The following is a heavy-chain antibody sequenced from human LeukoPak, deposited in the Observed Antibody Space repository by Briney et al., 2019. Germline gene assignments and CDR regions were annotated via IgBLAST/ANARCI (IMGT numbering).Heavy chain of an antibody. J-gene: IGHJ4*02. CDR3: AKDYEGGGYVVVLAGN. CDR2: ISGSGGNT. V-gene: IGHV3-23*01. Sequence: GGSLRLSCAASGFTFNNYAMSWVRQAPGKGLECVSAISGSGGNTYYADSVKGRFTISRDNSKNTLYLQMNSLRAEDTAVYYCAKDYEGGGYVVVLAGNWGQGTLVTVSS. CDR1: GFTFNNYA. D-gene: IGHD5-12*01.